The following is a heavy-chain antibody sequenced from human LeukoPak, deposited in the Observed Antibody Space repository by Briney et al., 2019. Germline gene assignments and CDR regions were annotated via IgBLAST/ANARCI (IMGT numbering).Heavy chain of an antibody. J-gene: IGHJ4*02. V-gene: IGHV1-3*01. CDR3: AKDGGSWDYFDY. CDR1: GYTFTSYA. CDR2: INAGNGNT. D-gene: IGHD6-13*01. Sequence: ASVKVSCKASGYTFTSYAMHWVRQAPGQRLEWMGWINAGNGNTKYSQKFQGRVTITRDTSASTAYMELSSLRAEDTALYYCAKDGGSWDYFDYWGQGTLVTVSS.